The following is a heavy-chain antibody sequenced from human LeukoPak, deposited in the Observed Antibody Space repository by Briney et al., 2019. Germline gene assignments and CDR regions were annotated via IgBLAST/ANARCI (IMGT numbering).Heavy chain of an antibody. CDR2: MNANSGNT. CDR1: GGTFISYA. Sequence: ASVKVPCKASGGTFISYAIRGGRQAAGQGGEGRGGMNANSGNTGDAQKFQGRVTMTRNTSISTAYMELSSLRSEDTAVYYCARGLVYYDSSGYYGDAFDIWGQGTMVTVSS. V-gene: IGHV1-8*02. D-gene: IGHD3-22*01. J-gene: IGHJ3*02. CDR3: ARGLVYYDSSGYYGDAFDI.